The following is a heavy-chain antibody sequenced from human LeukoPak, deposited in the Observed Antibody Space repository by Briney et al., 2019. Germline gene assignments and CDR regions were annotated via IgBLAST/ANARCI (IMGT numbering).Heavy chain of an antibody. CDR1: GFTFSSYG. J-gene: IGHJ4*02. Sequence: GGSLRLSCAASGFTFSSYGMHWVRQAPGKGLEWVAVIWYDGSKEYYADPVKGRFTISRDNSKNTLYMQMNSLRAEDTAVYYCAKDRDTAMEIDYWGQGTLVTVSS. CDR2: IWYDGSKE. V-gene: IGHV3-33*06. D-gene: IGHD5-18*01. CDR3: AKDRDTAMEIDY.